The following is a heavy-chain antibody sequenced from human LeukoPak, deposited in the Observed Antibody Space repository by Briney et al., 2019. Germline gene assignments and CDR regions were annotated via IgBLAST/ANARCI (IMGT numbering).Heavy chain of an antibody. CDR3: ARTLGGSWSTFDY. V-gene: IGHV3-48*03. Sequence: GGSLRLSCAASGFTFSSYEMNWVRQAPGKGLEWVSYISSSGSTIYYADSVKGRFTISRDNAKNSLYLQMNSLRAEDTAFYYCARTLGGSWSTFDYWGTGTLVTVSS. J-gene: IGHJ4*02. D-gene: IGHD6-13*01. CDR2: ISSSGSTI. CDR1: GFTFSSYE.